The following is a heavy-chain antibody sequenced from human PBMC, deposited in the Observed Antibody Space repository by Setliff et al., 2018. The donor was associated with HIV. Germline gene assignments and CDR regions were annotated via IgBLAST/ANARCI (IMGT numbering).Heavy chain of an antibody. CDR1: GGSISSYY. V-gene: IGHV4-59*08. D-gene: IGHD6-6*01. CDR3: ASRHSSSFWACFQH. Sequence: SETLSLTCTVSGGSISSYYWSWIRQPPGKGLEWIGYIYFTGGTNYNPSLKSRVTISLETSKNQFSLKLSSVTAADTAVYYCASRHSSSFWACFQHWGQGTLVTVSS. J-gene: IGHJ1*01. CDR2: IYFTGGT.